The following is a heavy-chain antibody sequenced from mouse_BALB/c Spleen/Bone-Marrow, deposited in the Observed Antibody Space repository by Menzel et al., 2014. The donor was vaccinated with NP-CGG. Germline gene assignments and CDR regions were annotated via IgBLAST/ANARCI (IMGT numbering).Heavy chain of an antibody. CDR2: INPGYGGI. CDR1: GYTFTGSY. CDR3: TRGALGPFVY. J-gene: IGHJ3*01. V-gene: IGHV1S81*02. Sequence: QVQLQQSGADLVKPGASGRLSCTASGYTFTGSYLYWVRQGPGNGLEWFGDINPGYGGINFNDECKTKATLTVDKASSTAYIQLSSLSSEDSAVYYWTRGALGPFVYWGRGTLVTVSA. D-gene: IGHD3-1*01.